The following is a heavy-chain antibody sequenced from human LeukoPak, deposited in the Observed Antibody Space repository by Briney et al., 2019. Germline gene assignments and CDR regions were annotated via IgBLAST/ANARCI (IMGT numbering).Heavy chain of an antibody. D-gene: IGHD5-24*01. J-gene: IGHJ4*02. CDR3: ARREMPTNSFDY. Sequence: GGSLRLSCAASGFTFSSYAMSWVRQAPGKGLEWVLGISGSGGSTYYADSVKGRFTISRDNSKNTLYLQMNSLRAEDTAIYYCARREMPTNSFDYWGQGTLVTVSS. V-gene: IGHV3-23*01. CDR2: ISGSGGST. CDR1: GFTFSSYA.